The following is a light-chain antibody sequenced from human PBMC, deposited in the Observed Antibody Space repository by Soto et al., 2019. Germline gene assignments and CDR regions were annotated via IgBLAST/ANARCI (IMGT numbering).Light chain of an antibody. J-gene: IGKJ2*01. V-gene: IGKV3-20*01. CDR1: QSVSSTY. CDR2: GAS. Sequence: ETVLTQSPGTLSLSPGERATISCRASQSVSSTYLAWYQQKPDQAPRLLIYGASSRATGVPDRFSGSGSGTDITLTISRLKPEDFAVYYCQQFGSSLYTFGQGTKMEI. CDR3: QQFGSSLYT.